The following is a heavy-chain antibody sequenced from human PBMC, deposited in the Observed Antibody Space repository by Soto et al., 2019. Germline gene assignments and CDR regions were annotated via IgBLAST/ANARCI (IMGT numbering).Heavy chain of an antibody. Sequence: TGGSLRLSCAASGFTFRSFTMNWVRQAPGKGLEWVSTISSNSAYIYYTDALRGRFTISRDNAKNSLHLQMNSLRAEDTAVYYCTRDASRDSSARGWFDPWGPGTLVTVSS. CDR1: GFTFRSFT. J-gene: IGHJ5*02. D-gene: IGHD6-13*01. CDR3: TRDASRDSSARGWFDP. V-gene: IGHV3-21*01. CDR2: ISSNSAYI.